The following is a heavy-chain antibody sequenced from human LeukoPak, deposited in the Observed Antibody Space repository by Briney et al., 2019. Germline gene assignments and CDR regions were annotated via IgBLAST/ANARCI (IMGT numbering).Heavy chain of an antibody. J-gene: IGHJ6*02. Sequence: PGGSLRLSCAASGFTFSSYGMHWVRQAPGKGLEWVAVISYDGSNKYYADSVKGRFTISRDNSKNTLYLQMNSLRAEDTAVYYCAKVFQVVVVIYGMDVWGQVTTVTVSS. CDR1: GFTFSSYG. D-gene: IGHD3-22*01. V-gene: IGHV3-30*18. CDR2: ISYDGSNK. CDR3: AKVFQVVVVIYGMDV.